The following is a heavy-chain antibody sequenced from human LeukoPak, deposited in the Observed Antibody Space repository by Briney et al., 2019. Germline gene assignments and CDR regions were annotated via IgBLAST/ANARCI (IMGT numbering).Heavy chain of an antibody. CDR1: GGSISSYY. D-gene: IGHD2-15*01. CDR3: ARTILGYCSGGSCHENWFDP. V-gene: IGHV4-59*12. CDR2: IYYSGST. J-gene: IGHJ5*02. Sequence: PSETLSLTCTVSGGSISSYYWSWIRQPPGKGLEWIGYIYYSGSTNYNPSLKSRVTISVDTSKNQFSLKLSSVTAADTAVYYCARTILGYCSGGSCHENWFDPWGQGTLVTVSS.